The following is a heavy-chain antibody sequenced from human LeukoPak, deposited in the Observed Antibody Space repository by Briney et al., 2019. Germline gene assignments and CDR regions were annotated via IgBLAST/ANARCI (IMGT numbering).Heavy chain of an antibody. CDR3: AKEGFRVLRYLDY. Sequence: PGGSLRLSCAASGFTFSSYSMNWVRQAPGKGLEWVSSISSSSSYIYYADSVKGRFTISRDNSKNTLYLQMNSLRAEDTAVYYCAKEGFRVLRYLDYWGQGTLVTVSS. CDR1: GFTFSSYS. D-gene: IGHD3-9*01. V-gene: IGHV3-21*01. J-gene: IGHJ4*02. CDR2: ISSSSSYI.